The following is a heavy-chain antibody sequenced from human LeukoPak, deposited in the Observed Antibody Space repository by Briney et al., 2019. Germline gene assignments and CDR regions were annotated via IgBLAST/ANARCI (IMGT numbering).Heavy chain of an antibody. J-gene: IGHJ4*02. Sequence: GRSLRLSCAASGFTFDDYAMHWVRQAPGKGLEWVSGISWNSGSIGYADSVKGRFTISRDNAKNSLYLQMNSLRAEDTALYYCAKDEGRATAAAGLDYWGQGTLVTVSS. CDR3: AKDEGRATAAAGLDY. V-gene: IGHV3-9*01. CDR2: ISWNSGSI. CDR1: GFTFDDYA. D-gene: IGHD6-13*01.